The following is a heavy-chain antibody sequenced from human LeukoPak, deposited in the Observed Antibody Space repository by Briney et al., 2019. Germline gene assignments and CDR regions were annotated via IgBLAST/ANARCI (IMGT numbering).Heavy chain of an antibody. CDR3: ANLYSSSSGYYYYNGMDV. Sequence: GGSLRLSCAASGFTFSNAYMNWVRQAPGKGLEWVGRIKPKTDGETTEYAAPVKGRFSISRDDSKNMLYLQMNSLKTEDTAVYYCANLYSSSSGYYYYNGMDVWGQGTTVTVSS. CDR1: GFTFSNAY. J-gene: IGHJ6*02. V-gene: IGHV3-15*07. CDR2: IKPKTDGETT. D-gene: IGHD6-6*01.